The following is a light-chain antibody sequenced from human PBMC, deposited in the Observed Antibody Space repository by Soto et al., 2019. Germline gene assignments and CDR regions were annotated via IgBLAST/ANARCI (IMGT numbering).Light chain of an antibody. J-gene: IGKJ1*01. V-gene: IGKV3-11*01. CDR3: QQRSNWPKT. Sequence: EILMTQSPGTLSVSPGERATLSWRASQSISSYLAWYQQKPGQAPRLLIYGASSRATGIPERFSGSGSGTDFTLTISSLEHEDFAVYYCQQRSNWPKTFGHGTKVDIK. CDR1: QSISSY. CDR2: GAS.